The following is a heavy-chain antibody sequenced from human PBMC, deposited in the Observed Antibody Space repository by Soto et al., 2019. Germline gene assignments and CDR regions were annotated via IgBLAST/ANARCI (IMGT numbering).Heavy chain of an antibody. V-gene: IGHV3-30*03. CDR1: GFAFSTYG. J-gene: IGHJ4*02. D-gene: IGHD1-26*01. CDR2: TTSDGARI. Sequence: QVQLVESGGGVVQPGRSLRLSCAASGFAFSTYGMHWVRQAPGKELEWVAVTTSDGARINYADSVKGRFTISRDNSRTTLYLQMNSLRIDDTAVYYCARKNPGREWELPDYWGQGTLVTVSS. CDR3: ARKNPGREWELPDY.